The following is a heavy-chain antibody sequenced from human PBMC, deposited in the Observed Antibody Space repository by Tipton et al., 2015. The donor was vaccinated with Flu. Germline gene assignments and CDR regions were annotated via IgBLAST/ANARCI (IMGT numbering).Heavy chain of an antibody. CDR2: ISAYTGNT. V-gene: IGHV1-18*04. CDR1: GYTFSNYN. D-gene: IGHD3-10*01. CDR3: AREWPQGVVSLYTGMDV. Sequence: QVQLVQSGAEVKEPGASVKVSCKASGYTFSNYNMHWVRQAPGQGLEWMGWISAYTGNTNYAQKFQGRVTMTTDASTNTVYMDLRSLRSDDTAVYYCAREWPQGVVSLYTGMDVWGQGTKVTVSS. J-gene: IGHJ6*02.